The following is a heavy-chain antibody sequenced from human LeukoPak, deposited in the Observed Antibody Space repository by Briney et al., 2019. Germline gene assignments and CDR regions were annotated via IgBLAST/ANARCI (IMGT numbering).Heavy chain of an antibody. D-gene: IGHD3-10*01. CDR2: IRYDGSNK. CDR1: GFTFSSYG. V-gene: IGHV3-30*02. CDR3: AKDSERITMVRGVMGY. J-gene: IGHJ4*02. Sequence: PGGSLRLSCAASGFTFSSYGMHWVRQAPGKGLEWVAFIRYDGSNKYYADSVKGRFTISRDNSKNTLYLQMNSLRAEDTAVYYCAKDSERITMVRGVMGYWGQGTLVTVSS.